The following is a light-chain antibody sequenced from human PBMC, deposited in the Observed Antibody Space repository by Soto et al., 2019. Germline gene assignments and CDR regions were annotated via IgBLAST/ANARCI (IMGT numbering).Light chain of an antibody. CDR3: KQSNNWPPLT. Sequence: EIVMKQSPATLSVSPGETATLSCRASQSVAGNLAWYQQKPGQPPRLLIYGVSTRATGVPARFSGSGSETDFSLTISSLQIEDFALYYCKQSNNWPPLTFGGGSKVDI. CDR2: GVS. J-gene: IGKJ4*01. CDR1: QSVAGN. V-gene: IGKV3-15*01.